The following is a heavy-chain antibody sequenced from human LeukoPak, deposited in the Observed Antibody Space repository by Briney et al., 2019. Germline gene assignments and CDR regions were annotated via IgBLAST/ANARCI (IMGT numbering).Heavy chain of an antibody. Sequence: GRSLRLSCAASGFTFSNYGMHWVRQAPGKGLEWVAVLWDDGSNEYYADSVKGRFTIFRDNRRNTLYLQMNSLRAEDTAVYSCARDHSGTQDYWGQGTLVTVSS. CDR3: ARDHSGTQDY. J-gene: IGHJ4*02. D-gene: IGHD1-1*01. V-gene: IGHV3-33*01. CDR1: GFTFSNYG. CDR2: LWDDGSNE.